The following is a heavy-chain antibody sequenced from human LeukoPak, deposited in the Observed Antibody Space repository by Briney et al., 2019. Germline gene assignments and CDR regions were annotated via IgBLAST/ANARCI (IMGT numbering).Heavy chain of an antibody. CDR1: GFTVSSNY. D-gene: IGHD4-17*01. J-gene: IGHJ6*03. CDR2: IYSGGIT. Sequence: GGSLRLSCAASGFTVSSNYMSWVRQAPGKGLEWVSVIYSGGITYYADSVEGRFTISRDNSKNTLHLQMNSLRAEDTAVYYCARELGYGRAMDVWGKGTTVTVSS. V-gene: IGHV3-53*01. CDR3: ARELGYGRAMDV.